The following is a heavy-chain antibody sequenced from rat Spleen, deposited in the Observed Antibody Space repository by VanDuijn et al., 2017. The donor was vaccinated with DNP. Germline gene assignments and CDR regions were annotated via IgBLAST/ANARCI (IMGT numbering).Heavy chain of an antibody. D-gene: IGHD4-3*01. CDR1: GFTFSDYY. Sequence: EVQLVQSGGGLVQPGRSLKLSCAPSGFTFSDYYMAWVRQAPTKGLELVAYISYDGVITYYGDSVKGRFTIYRDNAKSTLYLQMNSLRSEDMATYYCARTYNSGYGGFAYWGQGTLVTVSS. CDR3: ARTYNSGYGGFAY. V-gene: IGHV5-22*01. CDR2: ISYDGVIT. J-gene: IGHJ3*01.